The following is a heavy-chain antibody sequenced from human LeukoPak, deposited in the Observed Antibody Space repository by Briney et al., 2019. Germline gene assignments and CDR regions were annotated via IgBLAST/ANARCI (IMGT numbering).Heavy chain of an antibody. CDR1: GYTFISYD. CDR3: ARGKLTHGDYVAVDY. J-gene: IGHJ4*02. V-gene: IGHV1-8*01. Sequence: ASVKVSCKASGYTFISYDMHWVLQATGQWLDWMGWMNPKSANAGYAQKFQGRVSMTRDTSMNTAYMELSGLTSEDTAVYYCARGKLTHGDYVAVDYWGQGTLVTVSS. D-gene: IGHD4-17*01. CDR2: MNPKSANA.